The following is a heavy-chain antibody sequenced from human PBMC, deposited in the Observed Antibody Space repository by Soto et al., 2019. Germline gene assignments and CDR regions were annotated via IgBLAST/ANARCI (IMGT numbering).Heavy chain of an antibody. J-gene: IGHJ4*02. CDR2: INHSGST. D-gene: IGHD5-12*01. CDR3: ARKGYSGYDQVFDY. V-gene: IGHV4-34*01. CDR1: GGSFSGYY. Sequence: QVQLQQWGAGLLKPSETLSLTCAVYGGSFSGYYWSWIRQPPGKGLEWIGEINHSGSTNYNPSLKSRVTISVDTSKNQFSLKLSSVTAADTAVYYCARKGYSGYDQVFDYWGQGTLVTVSS.